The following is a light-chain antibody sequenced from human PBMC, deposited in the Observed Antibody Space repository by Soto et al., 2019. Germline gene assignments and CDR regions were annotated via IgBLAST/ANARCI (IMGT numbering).Light chain of an antibody. CDR1: QTIDRF. CDR3: QQSRNFPRT. CDR2: AAA. Sequence: DIQMTQSPYSLSASVGDRVTITCRASQTIDRFLSWYQQKPGKAHKLLIYAAASLQTGVPSRFSGGGSGTHVRRTINSLQPEDIATYYCQQSRNFPRTCGQGTRLEL. V-gene: IGKV1-39*01. J-gene: IGKJ5*01.